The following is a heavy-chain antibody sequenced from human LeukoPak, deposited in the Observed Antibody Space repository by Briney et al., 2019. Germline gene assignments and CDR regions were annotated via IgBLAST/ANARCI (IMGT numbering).Heavy chain of an antibody. CDR1: GGSISSYS. J-gene: IGHJ5*02. Sequence: PSQTLSLTCTVSGGSISSYSWSWIRQPPGKALEWIANIYSSGNTNYKHNPSLKSRVTMSVDTSKNQFSLKLSSVTAADTAVYYCARARMTTYNWFDPWGQGTLVTVSS. CDR2: IYSSGNT. D-gene: IGHD1-1*01. V-gene: IGHV4-59*01. CDR3: ARARMTTYNWFDP.